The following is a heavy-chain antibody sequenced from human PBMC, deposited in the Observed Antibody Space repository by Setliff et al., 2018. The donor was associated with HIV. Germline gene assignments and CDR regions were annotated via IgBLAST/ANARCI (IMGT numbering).Heavy chain of an antibody. CDR1: GGSFSGYY. CDR2: INHSGST. CDR3: ARGRASSGLVGAFDI. D-gene: IGHD6-19*01. J-gene: IGHJ3*02. Sequence: PSETLSLTCDVYGGSFSGYYWSWIRQPPGKGLEWIGKINHSGSTNYNPSLKSRVTISVDTSKNQFSLKLSSVTAAATAVYYCARGRASSGLVGAFDIWGQGTMVT. V-gene: IGHV4-34*01.